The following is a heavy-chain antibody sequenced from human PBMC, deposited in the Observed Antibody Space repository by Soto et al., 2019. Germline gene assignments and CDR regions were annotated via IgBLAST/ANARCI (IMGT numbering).Heavy chain of an antibody. CDR3: ASSLRGFGERYYYYGMDV. CDR2: IYYSGST. Sequence: SETLSLTCTVSGGSISSGGYYWSWIRQHPGRGLEWIGYIYYSGSTYYSPSLKSRVTISVDTSKNQFSLKRSSVTAADTAVYYCASSLRGFGERYYYYGMDVWGQGTTVTVSS. J-gene: IGHJ6*02. CDR1: GGSISSGGYY. V-gene: IGHV4-31*03. D-gene: IGHD3-10*01.